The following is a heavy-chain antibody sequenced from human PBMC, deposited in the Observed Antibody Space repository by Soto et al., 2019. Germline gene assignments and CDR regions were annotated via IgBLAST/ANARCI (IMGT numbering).Heavy chain of an antibody. CDR2: ISYSGSP. V-gene: IGHV4-59*11. CDR3: ERTNAFDI. J-gene: IGHJ3*02. CDR1: GGSISSHY. Sequence: SETLSLTCTGSGGSISSHYWSWIRQPPGRGLEWIGFISYSGSPNYNPSLKSRVTISVDTSKNQFSLKLNSMTAADTAVYYCERTNAFDIWGQGTMVTVS.